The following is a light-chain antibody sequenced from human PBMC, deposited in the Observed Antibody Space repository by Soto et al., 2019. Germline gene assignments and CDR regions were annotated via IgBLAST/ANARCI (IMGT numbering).Light chain of an antibody. CDR1: QGIRND. CDR3: LQDYNYPWT. J-gene: IGKJ1*01. CDR2: AAT. Sequence: AIQMTQSPSSLSASVGDRVTITCRASQGIRNDLGWYQQKPGKAPKILIYAATSLQSGVPSRFSGSGSGTDFTLIISNLQPEDFATYYCLQDYNYPWTFGQGTKVEIK. V-gene: IGKV1-6*01.